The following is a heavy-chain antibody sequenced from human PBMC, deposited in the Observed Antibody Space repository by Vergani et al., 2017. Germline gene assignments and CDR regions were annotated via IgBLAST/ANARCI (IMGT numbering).Heavy chain of an antibody. V-gene: IGHV3-7*01. CDR2: IKQDGSEK. CDR1: GFTFSSYW. D-gene: IGHD3-3*01. J-gene: IGHJ4*02. CDR3: ARDRSKDDFWSCYSCY. Sequence: EGEMGEIGGGLVQPGGSLRLSCAASGFTFSSYWMSWVRQAPGKGLEWVANIKQDGSEKYYVDSVKGRFTISRDNAKNSLYLQMNSLRAEDTAVYYCARDRSKDDFWSCYSCYWGQGTLVTVSS.